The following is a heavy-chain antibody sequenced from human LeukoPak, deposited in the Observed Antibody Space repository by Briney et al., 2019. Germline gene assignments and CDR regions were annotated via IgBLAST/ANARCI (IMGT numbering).Heavy chain of an antibody. J-gene: IGHJ4*02. CDR2: MNPNSGNT. CDR1: GYTFSSYD. Sequence: ASVTVSCKASGYTFSSYDINWVRQAPGQGLEWMGWMNPNSGNTGYAQKFQGRVTMTRNTSISTAYMELSSLRSEDTAVYYCARVGGYCSGGSCPSPFDYWGQGTLVTVSS. V-gene: IGHV1-8*01. CDR3: ARVGGYCSGGSCPSPFDY. D-gene: IGHD2-15*01.